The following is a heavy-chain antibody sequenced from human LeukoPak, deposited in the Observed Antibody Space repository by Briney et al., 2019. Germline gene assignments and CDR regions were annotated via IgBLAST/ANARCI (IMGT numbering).Heavy chain of an antibody. CDR2: INHSGST. J-gene: IGHJ4*02. CDR3: ARGRRDGYTGYFDY. Sequence: SETLSLTCAVYGGSFSGYYRSWIRQPPGKGLEWIGEINHSGSTNYNPSLKSRVTISVDTSKNQFSLKLSSVTAADTAVYYCARGRRDGYTGYFDYWGQGTLVTVSS. D-gene: IGHD5-24*01. CDR1: GGSFSGYY. V-gene: IGHV4-34*01.